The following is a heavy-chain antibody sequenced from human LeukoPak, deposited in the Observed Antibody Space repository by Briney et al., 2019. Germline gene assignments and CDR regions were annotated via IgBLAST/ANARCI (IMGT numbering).Heavy chain of an antibody. CDR1: GGSISNFY. CDR3: ARDMRAVAGTGAFDI. J-gene: IGHJ3*02. Sequence: SSETLSLNCTVSGGSISNFYWSWIRQPPGKGLEWMGCIYYSGRTNFNPSLKSRVTISVDTFKNQFSLKVSSVTAADTAVYYCARDMRAVAGTGAFDIWGQGTMVTVSS. D-gene: IGHD6-19*01. CDR2: IYYSGRT. V-gene: IGHV4-59*01.